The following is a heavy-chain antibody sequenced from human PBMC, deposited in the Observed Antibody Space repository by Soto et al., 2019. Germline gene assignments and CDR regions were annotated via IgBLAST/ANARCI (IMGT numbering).Heavy chain of an antibody. V-gene: IGHV4-39*01. CDR2: IYYSGST. D-gene: IGHD6-19*01. CDR3: ARQALGQWLDSSLDY. Sequence: QLELQESGPGLVKPSETLSLTCTVSGGSISSSSYYWGWIRQPPGKGLEWIGSIYYSGSTYYNPSLKSRVTISVDTSKNQFSLKLSSVTAADTAVYYCARQALGQWLDSSLDYWGQGTLVTVSS. J-gene: IGHJ4*02. CDR1: GGSISSSSYY.